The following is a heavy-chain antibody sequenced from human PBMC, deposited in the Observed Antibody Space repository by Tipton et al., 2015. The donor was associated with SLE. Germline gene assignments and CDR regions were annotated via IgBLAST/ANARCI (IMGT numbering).Heavy chain of an antibody. D-gene: IGHD6-13*01. CDR1: GGSISSSSYY. Sequence: TLSLTCTVSGGSISSSSYYWGWIRQPPGKGLEWIVSIYHSGSTYYNPSLKSRVTISVDTSKNQFSLKLSSVTAADTAVYYCARSYSSPVGLSWGQGTLVTVSS. CDR3: ARSYSSPVGLS. CDR2: IYHSGST. J-gene: IGHJ5*02. V-gene: IGHV4-39*07.